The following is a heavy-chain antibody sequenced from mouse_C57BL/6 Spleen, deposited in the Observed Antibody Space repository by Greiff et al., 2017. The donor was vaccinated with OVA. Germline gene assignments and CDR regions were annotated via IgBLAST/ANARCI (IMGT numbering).Heavy chain of an antibody. D-gene: IGHD1-1*01. V-gene: IGHV1-82*01. CDR2: IYPGDGDT. Sequence: VQLQQSGPELVKPGASVKISCKASGYAFSSSWMNWVKQRPGKGLEWIGRIYPGDGDTNYNGKFKGKATLTADKSSSTAYMQLSSLTSEDSAVYFCADFYYYGSSYRGDYYAMDYWGQGTSVTVSS. J-gene: IGHJ4*01. CDR1: GYAFSSSW. CDR3: ADFYYYGSSYRGDYYAMDY.